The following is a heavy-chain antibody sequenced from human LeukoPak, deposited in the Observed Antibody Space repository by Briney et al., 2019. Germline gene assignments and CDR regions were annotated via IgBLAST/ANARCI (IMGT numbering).Heavy chain of an antibody. D-gene: IGHD2-2*01. CDR2: ISGSGGST. CDR1: GFTFSSYG. CDR3: AKDQADCSSASCYERGFDY. J-gene: IGHJ4*02. V-gene: IGHV3-23*01. Sequence: GGSLRLSCAASGFTFSSYGMSWVRQAPGKGLEWVSAISGSGGSTYYADSVKGRFTISRDNSKNTLDLQMDSLRAEDTAVYYCAKDQADCSSASCYERGFDYWGQGTLVTVSS.